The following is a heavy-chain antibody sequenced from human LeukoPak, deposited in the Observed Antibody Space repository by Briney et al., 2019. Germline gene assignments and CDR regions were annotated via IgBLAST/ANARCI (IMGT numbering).Heavy chain of an antibody. Sequence: SETLSLTCTVSGGSISSYYWSWIRQPPGKGLEWIGYIYYSGSTNYNPSLKSRVTISVDTSKNQFSLKLSSVTAADTAVYYCARDLGYSQYYFDYWGQGTLVTVSS. V-gene: IGHV4-59*12. D-gene: IGHD6-13*01. J-gene: IGHJ4*02. CDR3: ARDLGYSQYYFDY. CDR2: IYYSGST. CDR1: GGSISSYY.